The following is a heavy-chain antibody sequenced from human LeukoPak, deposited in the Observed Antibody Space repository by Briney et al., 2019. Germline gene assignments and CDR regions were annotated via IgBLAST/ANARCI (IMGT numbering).Heavy chain of an antibody. CDR3: ARLFDY. CDR2: IHYSGST. J-gene: IGHJ4*02. CDR1: GGSISSSTYY. V-gene: IGHV4-39*01. Sequence: PSETLSLTCTVSGGSISSSTYYWGWIRQPPGKGLEWIGGIHYSGSTHYNPSLKSRVTISVDTPKNQSSLKLSSVTAADTAVYYCARLFDYWGQGTLVTVSS.